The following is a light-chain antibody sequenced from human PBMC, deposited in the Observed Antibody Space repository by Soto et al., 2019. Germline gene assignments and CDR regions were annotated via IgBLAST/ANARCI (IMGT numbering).Light chain of an antibody. CDR3: QQYNNWPPIT. Sequence: ETVMTQSPATLSVSPGERATLSCRASQSVSSNLAWYQQKPVQAPRLLIYGASTRATGIPARFSGSGSGTEFTLTISSLQSEDFGVYFCQQYNNWPPITFGQGTRLEIK. V-gene: IGKV3-15*01. J-gene: IGKJ5*01. CDR2: GAS. CDR1: QSVSSN.